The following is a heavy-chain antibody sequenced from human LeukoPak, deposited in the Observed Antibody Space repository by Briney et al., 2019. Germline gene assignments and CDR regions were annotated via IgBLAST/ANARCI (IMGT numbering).Heavy chain of an antibody. V-gene: IGHV4-30-4*01. CDR2: IYYSGRA. CDR3: ARVPATDYWFDP. Sequence: SETLSLTCSVSGGSISRSDYYWSWIRQPPGKGLEWIGYIYYSGRAYYNPSLKSRVTISVDTSKNQFSLKLSSVTAADTAVYYCARVPATDYWFDPWGQGTLVTVSS. CDR1: GGSISRSDYY. J-gene: IGHJ5*02. D-gene: IGHD2-2*01.